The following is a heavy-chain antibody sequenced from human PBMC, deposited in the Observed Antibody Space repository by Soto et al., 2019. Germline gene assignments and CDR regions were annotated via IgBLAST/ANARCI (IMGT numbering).Heavy chain of an antibody. J-gene: IGHJ4*02. CDR3: AHRGHCSGGSCYYFDY. CDR2: IYWDDDK. CDR1: GFSLSTSGVG. D-gene: IGHD2-15*01. V-gene: IGHV2-5*02. Sequence: QITLKESGPTLVKPTQTLTLTCTFSGFSLSTSGVGVGWIRQPPGKALEWLALIYWDDDKRYSPSLKSRLTITKDTSKNHVVLTMTNMDPVDTATYYCAHRGHCSGGSCYYFDYWGQGTLVTVSS.